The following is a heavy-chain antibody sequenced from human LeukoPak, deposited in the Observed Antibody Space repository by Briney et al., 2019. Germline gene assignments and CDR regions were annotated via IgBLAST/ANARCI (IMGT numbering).Heavy chain of an antibody. Sequence: ASVKVTCKASGYTFTSYYMHWVRQAPGQGLELMGIINPSGGSTSYAQKFQGRVTMTRDTSTSKVYMGLSSLRSEDTAVYYCARESSGWYELDYWGQGTLVTVSS. CDR2: INPSGGST. J-gene: IGHJ4*02. V-gene: IGHV1-46*01. CDR3: ARESSGWYELDY. CDR1: GYTFTSYY. D-gene: IGHD6-19*01.